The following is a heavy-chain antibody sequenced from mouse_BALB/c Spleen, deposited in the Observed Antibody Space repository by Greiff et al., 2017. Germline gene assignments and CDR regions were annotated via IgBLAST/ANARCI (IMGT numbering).Heavy chain of an antibody. CDR2: IDTSDSYT. Sequence: QVQLQQPGAELVMPGASVKMSCKASGYTFTDYWMHWVKQRPGQGLEWIGAIDTSDSYTSYNQKFKGKATLTVDESSSTAYMQLSSLTSEDSAVYYCARDDSFAYWGQGTLVTVSA. CDR3: ARDDSFAY. CDR1: GYTFTDYW. V-gene: IGHV1-69*01. J-gene: IGHJ3*01. D-gene: IGHD2-4*01.